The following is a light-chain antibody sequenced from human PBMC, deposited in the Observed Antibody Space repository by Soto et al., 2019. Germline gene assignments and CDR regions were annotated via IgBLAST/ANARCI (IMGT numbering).Light chain of an antibody. Sequence: ETVMTQSPATLSVSPGGIATLSCWARQSVSSKLAWYQQKPEQAPRLLIYGASTRATGIPARFSGSSSGTEFTLSISSLQYEDSAVYYCQQYNNRPPITFGQGTRLEIK. CDR3: QQYNNRPPIT. CDR2: GAS. V-gene: IGKV3D-15*01. CDR1: QSVSSK. J-gene: IGKJ5*01.